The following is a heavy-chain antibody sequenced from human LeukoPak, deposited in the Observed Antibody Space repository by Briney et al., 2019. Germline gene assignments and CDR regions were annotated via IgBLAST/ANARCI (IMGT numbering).Heavy chain of an antibody. J-gene: IGHJ6*03. CDR3: VKDLGLPGYMDV. CDR1: GFTFRTYW. D-gene: IGHD3-10*01. V-gene: IGHV3-7*01. Sequence: GGSLSLSCAASGFTFRTYWINWVRQAPGKGLEWVANIKEDGSEKYYMDSVKGRFTISRDNAKNSLYLQMNSLRAEDTAVYYCVKDLGLPGYMDVWGKGTTVTISS. CDR2: IKEDGSEK.